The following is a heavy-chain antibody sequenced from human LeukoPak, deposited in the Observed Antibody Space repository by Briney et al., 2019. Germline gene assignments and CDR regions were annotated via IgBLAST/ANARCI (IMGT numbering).Heavy chain of an antibody. J-gene: IGHJ6*03. CDR3: ARGPWELRPLDYYYYYMDV. V-gene: IGHV1-8*01. D-gene: IGHD1-26*01. CDR1: GYAFTSYD. CDR2: MNPNSGDT. Sequence: ASVKVSCKASGYAFTSYDINWVRQATGQGLEWMGWMNPNSGDTGYAQKFQGRVTMTRDTSTSTVYMELSSLRSEDTAVYYCARGPWELRPLDYYYYYMDVWGKGTTVTVSS.